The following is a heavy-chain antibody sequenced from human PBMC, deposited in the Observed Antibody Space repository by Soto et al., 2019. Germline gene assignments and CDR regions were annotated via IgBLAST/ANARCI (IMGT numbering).Heavy chain of an antibody. J-gene: IGHJ3*02. CDR2: IIPIFGTA. D-gene: IGHD6-19*01. CDR3: ARVRVHGYSSGWSDDAFDI. Sequence: ASVKVSCKASGGTFSSYAISWVRQAPGQGLEWMGGIIPIFGTANYAQKFQGRVTITADESTSTAYMELSSLRSEDTAVYYCARVRVHGYSSGWSDDAFDIWGQGTMVTVSS. V-gene: IGHV1-69*13. CDR1: GGTFSSYA.